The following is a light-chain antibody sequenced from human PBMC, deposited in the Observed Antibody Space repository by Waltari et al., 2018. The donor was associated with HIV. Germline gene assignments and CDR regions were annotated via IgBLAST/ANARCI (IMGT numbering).Light chain of an antibody. Sequence: QSALAQPPSASGSAGQSVTISCPGTSTHVGAYNYVSWYQQHPGKSPKLIIYDVTKRPSGVPDRFSGSKSGNTASLTVSGLQGEDEADYYCSSYADSDTPVVFGGGTKLTVL. V-gene: IGLV2-8*01. CDR1: STHVGAYNY. CDR3: SSYADSDTPVV. CDR2: DVT. J-gene: IGLJ2*01.